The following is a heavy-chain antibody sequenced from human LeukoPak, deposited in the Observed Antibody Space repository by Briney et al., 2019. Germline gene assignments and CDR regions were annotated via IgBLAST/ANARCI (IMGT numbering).Heavy chain of an antibody. CDR1: GYTFTGYY. J-gene: IGHJ5*02. CDR3: AREYRCTNGVCYNWFDP. V-gene: IGHV1-2*02. D-gene: IGHD2-8*01. Sequence: GASVKVSCKASGYTFTGYYMHWVRQAPGQGLEWMGWINPNSGGTNYAQKFQGRVTMTRDTSISTAYMELSRLRSDDTAVYHCAREYRCTNGVCYNWFDPWGQGTLVTVSS. CDR2: INPNSGGT.